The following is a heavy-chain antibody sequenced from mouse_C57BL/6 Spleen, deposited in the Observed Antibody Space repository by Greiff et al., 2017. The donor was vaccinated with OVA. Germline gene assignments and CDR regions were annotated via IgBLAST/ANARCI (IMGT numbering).Heavy chain of an antibody. V-gene: IGHV14-2*01. Sequence: LVESGAELVKPGASVKLSCTASGFNIKDYYMHWVKQRTEQGLEWIGRIDPEDGETKYAPKFQGKATITADTSSNTAYLQLSSLTSEDTAVYYCASNYGSSHYFDYWGQGTTLTVSS. CDR1: GFNIKDYY. CDR2: IDPEDGET. CDR3: ASNYGSSHYFDY. D-gene: IGHD1-1*01. J-gene: IGHJ2*01.